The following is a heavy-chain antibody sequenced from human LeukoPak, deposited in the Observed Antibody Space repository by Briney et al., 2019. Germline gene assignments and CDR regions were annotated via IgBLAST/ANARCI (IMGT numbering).Heavy chain of an antibody. CDR3: ARDGDYNYSWGAFDI. CDR1: GFTLSSHW. J-gene: IGHJ3*02. CDR2: ISYDGNNK. D-gene: IGHD1-20*01. V-gene: IGHV3-30*03. Sequence: GGSLRLSCAASGFTLSSHWMGWVRQAPGKGLEWVAIISYDGNNKYYADSVKGRFTISRDNSKNTLYLQMNSLRAEDTALYSCARDGDYNYSWGAFDIWGQGTMVTVSS.